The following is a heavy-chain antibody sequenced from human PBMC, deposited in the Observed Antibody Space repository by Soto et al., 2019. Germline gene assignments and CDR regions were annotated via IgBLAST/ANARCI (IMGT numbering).Heavy chain of an antibody. CDR1: GGSISSYY. J-gene: IGHJ4*02. D-gene: IGHD4-17*01. CDR2: IYYSGST. V-gene: IGHV4-59*08. Sequence: QVQLQESGPGLVKPSETLSLTCTVSGGSISSYYWSWIRQPPGKGLEWIGYIYYSGSTNYNPSLKSRVTISVDTSKNQFSLKLSSVTAADTAVYYCARRYGRYFDYWGQGTLVNVSS. CDR3: ARRYGRYFDY.